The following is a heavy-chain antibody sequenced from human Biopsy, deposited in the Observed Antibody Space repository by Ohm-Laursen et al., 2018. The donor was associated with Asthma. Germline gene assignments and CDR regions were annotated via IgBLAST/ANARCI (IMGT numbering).Heavy chain of an antibody. Sequence: SAKVSCKASGYTLINYAIHWVRQAPGQRLEWMGWINAGNGNTNYSQKFQGRVTITRDTSASTAYMDLSSLRSEDTAVYYCARTYYDFLTGQVNDVFAIWGQGTMVTVSS. J-gene: IGHJ3*02. CDR2: INAGNGNT. D-gene: IGHD3-9*01. V-gene: IGHV1-3*01. CDR3: ARTYYDFLTGQVNDVFAI. CDR1: GYTLINYA.